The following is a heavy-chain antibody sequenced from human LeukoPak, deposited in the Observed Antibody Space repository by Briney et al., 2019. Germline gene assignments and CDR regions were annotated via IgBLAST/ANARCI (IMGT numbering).Heavy chain of an antibody. J-gene: IGHJ6*03. CDR2: INQDGNDK. V-gene: IGHV3-7*01. CDR1: GFTFSSYW. D-gene: IGHD6-19*01. CDR3: ARDPTLAGNLYYYMDV. Sequence: GGSLRLSCAASGFTFSSYWMSWVRQAPGKGLEWVANINQDGNDKYDVDSVKGRFTISRDNAKNSLYLQMNSLRAEDTAVYYCARDPTLAGNLYYYMDVWGKGTTVTVSS.